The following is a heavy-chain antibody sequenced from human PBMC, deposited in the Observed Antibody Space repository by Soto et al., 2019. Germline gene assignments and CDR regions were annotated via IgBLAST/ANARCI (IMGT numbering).Heavy chain of an antibody. CDR1: GYTFTSYG. CDR2: ISAYNGNT. V-gene: IGHV1-18*01. D-gene: IGHD5-12*01. Sequence: ASVKVSCKASGYTFTSYGISWVRQAPGQGLEWMGWISAYNGNTNYAQKLQGRVTMTTDTSTSTAYMELRSLRSDDTAVYYCASGYSGYDRRYFEYWGQGTLVTVSS. CDR3: ASGYSGYDRRYFEY. J-gene: IGHJ4*02.